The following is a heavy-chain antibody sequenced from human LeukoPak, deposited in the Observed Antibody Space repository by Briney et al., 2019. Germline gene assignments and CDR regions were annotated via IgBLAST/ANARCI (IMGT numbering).Heavy chain of an antibody. V-gene: IGHV3-11*04. J-gene: IGHJ5*01. CDR1: GFTFSYFY. Sequence: GGSLRLSCAASGFTFSYFYMTWIRQAPGKGLEWVSYISSSGSTIYYADSVKGRFTISRDNAKNSLYLQMNSLRAEDTAVYYCARATPDPVAGLNCFDSWGQGTLVSVSS. CDR3: ARATPDPVAGLNCFDS. CDR2: ISSSGSTI. D-gene: IGHD2-15*01.